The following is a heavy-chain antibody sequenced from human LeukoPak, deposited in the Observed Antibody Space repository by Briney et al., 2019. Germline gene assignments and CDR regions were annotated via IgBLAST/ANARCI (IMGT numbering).Heavy chain of an antibody. CDR1: GYTFTSYY. CDR2: INPSGGST. J-gene: IGHJ6*02. V-gene: IGHV1-46*01. CDR3: ASGVLRYHYYGMDV. Sequence: SVKVSCKASGYTFTSYYMHWVRQAPGQGLEWMGIINPSGGSTSYAQKFQGRVTITADKSTSTAYMELSSLRSEDTAVYYCASGVLRYHYYGMDVWGQGTTVTVSS. D-gene: IGHD3-9*01.